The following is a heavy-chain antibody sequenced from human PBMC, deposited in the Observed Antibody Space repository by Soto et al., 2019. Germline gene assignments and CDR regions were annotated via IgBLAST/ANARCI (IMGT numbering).Heavy chain of an antibody. CDR1: DGSISGGVDF. Sequence: PSETLSLTCRVSDGSISGGVDFWWAWIRQPPGTELQWIASIYYSGDTYYSPSLKSRVSISVDTSKNQFSLKLNSVTAADTAVYYCARSYYDRSGYAVDPWGQGTLVTVSS. J-gene: IGHJ5*02. V-gene: IGHV4-39*01. CDR2: IYYSGDT. CDR3: ARSYYDRSGYAVDP. D-gene: IGHD3-22*01.